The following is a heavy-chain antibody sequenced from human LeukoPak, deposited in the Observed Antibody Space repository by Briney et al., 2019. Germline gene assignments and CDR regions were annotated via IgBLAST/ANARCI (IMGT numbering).Heavy chain of an antibody. D-gene: IGHD2-21*02. CDR1: GFTFSSYG. CDR2: IWYGGSNK. V-gene: IGHV3-33*01. Sequence: GGSLRLSCAASGFTFSSYGMHGVRQAPGKGLEWVAVIWYGGSNKYYADSVEGRFTISRDNAKNSLYLQMNSLRDEDTAVYYCARSPYFCGGDCFHFDFWGQGTLVTVSS. CDR3: ARSPYFCGGDCFHFDF. J-gene: IGHJ4*02.